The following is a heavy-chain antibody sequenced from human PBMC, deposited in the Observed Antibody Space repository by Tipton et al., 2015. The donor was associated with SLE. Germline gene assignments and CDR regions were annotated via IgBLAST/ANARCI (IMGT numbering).Heavy chain of an antibody. CDR1: GGSISSYY. CDR3: AMGSFTILGVARAEFFQH. J-gene: IGHJ1*01. CDR2: ISYSGSP. V-gene: IGHV4-59*01. D-gene: IGHD3-3*01. Sequence: LRLSCTVSGGSISSYYWSWIRQPPGRGLEWIGYISYSGSPNYNPSLKSRVTISVDTSKNQFSLKLSSVTAADTAVYYCAMGSFTILGVARAEFFQHWGRGTLVTVSS.